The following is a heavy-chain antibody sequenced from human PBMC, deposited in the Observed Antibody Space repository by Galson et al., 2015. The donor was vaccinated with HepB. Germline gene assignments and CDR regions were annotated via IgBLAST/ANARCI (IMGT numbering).Heavy chain of an antibody. D-gene: IGHD6-19*01. CDR1: GFTFSSYA. CDR2: MSDNGGTT. CDR3: ATRSGVSGRYAYFQH. Sequence: SLRLSCAASGFTFSSYAMIWVRQAPGKGLEWVSGMSDNGGTTFYADSVKGRFTISRDNSKNTLYLQMNSLRVEDTAVYYCATRSGVSGRYAYFQHWGQGTLVTVSS. V-gene: IGHV3-23*01. J-gene: IGHJ1*01.